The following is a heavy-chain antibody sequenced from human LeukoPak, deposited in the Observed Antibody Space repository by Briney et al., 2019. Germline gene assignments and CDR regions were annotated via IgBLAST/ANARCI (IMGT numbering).Heavy chain of an antibody. V-gene: IGHV3-21*01. Sequence: KSGRSLRLSCAASGFTFSSYSMNWVRQAPGKGLEWVSSISSSSSYIYYADSVKGRFTISRDNAKNSLYLQMNSLRAEDTAVYYCARSTTIFGVVLDYWGQGTLVTVSS. CDR2: ISSSSSYI. CDR3: ARSTTIFGVVLDY. J-gene: IGHJ4*02. CDR1: GFTFSSYS. D-gene: IGHD3-3*01.